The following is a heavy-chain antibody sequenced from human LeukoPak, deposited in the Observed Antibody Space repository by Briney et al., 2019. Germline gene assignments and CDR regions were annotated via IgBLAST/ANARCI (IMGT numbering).Heavy chain of an antibody. D-gene: IGHD2-2*01. CDR1: GFSVSGNY. V-gene: IGHV3-66*01. CDR2: IYSGGRT. Sequence: GGSLRLSCAASGFSVSGNYMTWVRQAPGKGLEWASVIYSGGRTHYAHSVKDRFTISRDNSKNTLYLQMNSLRAEDTAVYYCAVAAVVVVVPAVDVWGLGTTVTVSS. J-gene: IGHJ6*02. CDR3: AVAAVVVVVPAVDV.